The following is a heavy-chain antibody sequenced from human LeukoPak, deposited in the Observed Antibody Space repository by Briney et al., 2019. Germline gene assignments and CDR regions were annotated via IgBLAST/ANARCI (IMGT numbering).Heavy chain of an antibody. V-gene: IGHV4-34*01. J-gene: IGHJ4*02. CDR2: INHSGST. Sequence: PSETLSLTCAVYGGSFSGYYWSWIRQPPGKGLEWIGEINHSGSTNYNPSLKSRVTISVDTSKNQFSLKLSSVTAADTAVYYCVREGHSSGWSHFDYWGQGTLVTVSS. D-gene: IGHD6-19*01. CDR3: VREGHSSGWSHFDY. CDR1: GGSFSGYY.